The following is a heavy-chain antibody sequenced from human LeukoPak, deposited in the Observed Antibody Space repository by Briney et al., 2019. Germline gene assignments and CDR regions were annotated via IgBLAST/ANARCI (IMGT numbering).Heavy chain of an antibody. D-gene: IGHD3-10*01. V-gene: IGHV3-53*01. CDR1: GFTVTSNY. Sequence: GGSLRLSCAASGFTVTSNYMSWVRQAPGKGLEWVSVIYGGGNTYYADSVKGRFTISRDNSKNTLYLQMNSLRAEDTAVYYCAKEDYGSGSYSMEYWGQGTLVTVSS. CDR2: IYGGGNT. CDR3: AKEDYGSGSYSMEY. J-gene: IGHJ4*02.